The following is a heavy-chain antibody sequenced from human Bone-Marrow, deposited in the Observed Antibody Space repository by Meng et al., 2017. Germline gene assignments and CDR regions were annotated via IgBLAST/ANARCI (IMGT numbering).Heavy chain of an antibody. CDR2: IYYSGTT. Sequence: QLQEQGTVLGNPSQTLSLPCTVSGGSISSGGYYWSWIRQHPGKGLEWIGYIYYSGTTYYNPSLSSLVTISVDTSKNQFSLNLSSVTAADTAVYYCARDIRQGGNIWFDPWGQGTLVTVSS. CDR3: ARDIRQGGNIWFDP. D-gene: IGHD3-16*01. J-gene: IGHJ5*02. CDR1: GGSISSGGYY. V-gene: IGHV4-31*01.